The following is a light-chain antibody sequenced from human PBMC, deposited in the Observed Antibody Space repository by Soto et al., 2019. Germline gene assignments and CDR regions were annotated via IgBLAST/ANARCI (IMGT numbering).Light chain of an antibody. J-gene: IGLJ3*02. CDR3: TSYTNSGTWV. V-gene: IGLV2-14*01. Sequence: QSVLTQPASVSGSPGQSITISCAGTSSDVGGYNYVSWYQQHPDKAPKLMIYEVINRPSGVSNRFSGSKSGNTASLTISGLQAEDEADYYCTSYTNSGTWVFGGGTQLT. CDR2: EVI. CDR1: SSDVGGYNY.